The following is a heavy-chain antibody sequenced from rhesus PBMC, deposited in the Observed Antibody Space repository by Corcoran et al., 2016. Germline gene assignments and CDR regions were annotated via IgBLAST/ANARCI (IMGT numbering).Heavy chain of an antibody. CDR3: ARGIAGTTSLYIDL. D-gene: IGHD1-20*01. J-gene: IGHJ2*01. CDR1: GGSISSNY. V-gene: IGHV4-173*01. CDR2: ISGSGRST. Sequence: QLQLQESGPGLVKPSETLSLTCAVSGGSISSNYWSWIRQPPGKGLEWLGRISGSGRSTDYSPSLKSRITISTDTSKNQFSLKLSSVPAADTAVYYCARGIAGTTSLYIDLWGPGTPITISS.